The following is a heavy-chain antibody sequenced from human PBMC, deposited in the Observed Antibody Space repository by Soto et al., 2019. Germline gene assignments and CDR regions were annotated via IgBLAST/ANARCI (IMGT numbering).Heavy chain of an antibody. CDR2: IGSSSTYT. Sequence: QVQLVESGGDLVKPGGSLRLSCAASGFPFSDYYMSWIRQAPGKGLEWVSSIGSSSTYTNYADFVKGRFTISRDNAKNSXXLQMNSLRAEDTAVYYCARRRPIGYYNFWGQGTLVTVSA. V-gene: IGHV3-11*05. CDR3: ARRRPIGYYNF. J-gene: IGHJ4*02. D-gene: IGHD3-22*01. CDR1: GFPFSDYY.